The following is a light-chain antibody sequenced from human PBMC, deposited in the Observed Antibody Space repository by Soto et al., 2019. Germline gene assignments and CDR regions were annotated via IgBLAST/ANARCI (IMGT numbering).Light chain of an antibody. CDR3: QQYGSSLWT. Sequence: EIVLAQSPGTLSLSPGERAALSCRGSQSVSSSYLAWYQQKPGQAPRLLIYGASSRATGIPDRFSGRGSGTDFTLTISRLEPEDFAVYYCQQYGSSLWTFGQGTKVDIK. CDR1: QSVSSSY. V-gene: IGKV3-20*01. CDR2: GAS. J-gene: IGKJ1*01.